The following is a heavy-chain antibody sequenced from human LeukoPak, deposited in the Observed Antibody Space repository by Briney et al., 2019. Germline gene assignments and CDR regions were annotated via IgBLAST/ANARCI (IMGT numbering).Heavy chain of an antibody. CDR3: ARGGSVRTYCSSTSCSPFDY. V-gene: IGHV1-2*04. J-gene: IGHJ4*02. CDR2: INPNSGGT. Sequence: GASVKVSCKASGYTFTGYYMHWVRQALGQGLEWMGWINPNSGGTNYAQKFQGWVTMTRDTSISTAYMELSRLRSDDTAVYYCARGGSVRTYCSSTSCSPFDYWGQGTLVTVSS. CDR1: GYTFTGYY. D-gene: IGHD2-2*01.